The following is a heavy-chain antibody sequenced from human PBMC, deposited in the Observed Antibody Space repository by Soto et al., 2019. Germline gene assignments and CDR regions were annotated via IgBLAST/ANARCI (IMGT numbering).Heavy chain of an antibody. CDR3: ARGVVLMVYAILDGWFDP. Sequence: QLQLQESGSGLVKPSQTLSLTCAVSGGSISSGGYSWSWIRQPPGKGLEWIGYIYHSGSTYYNPPLKSRVTISVDRSKNQFSLKLSSVTAADTAVYYCARGVVLMVYAILDGWFDPWGQGTLVTVSS. J-gene: IGHJ5*02. CDR2: IYHSGST. CDR1: GGSISSGGYS. D-gene: IGHD2-8*01. V-gene: IGHV4-30-2*01.